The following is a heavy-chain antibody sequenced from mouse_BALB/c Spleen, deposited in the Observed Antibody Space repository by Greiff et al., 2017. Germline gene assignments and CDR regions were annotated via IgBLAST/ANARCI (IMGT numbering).Heavy chain of an antibody. Sequence: EVKVVESGGGLVKPGGSLKLSCAASGFTFSSYTMSWVRQTPEKRLEWVATISSGGGNTYYPDSVKGRFTISRDNAKNNLYLQMSSLRSEDTALYYCARVTREYYFDYWGQGTTLTVSS. CDR3: ARVTREYYFDY. D-gene: IGHD2-12*01. V-gene: IGHV5-9*03. J-gene: IGHJ2*01. CDR1: GFTFSSYT. CDR2: ISSGGGNT.